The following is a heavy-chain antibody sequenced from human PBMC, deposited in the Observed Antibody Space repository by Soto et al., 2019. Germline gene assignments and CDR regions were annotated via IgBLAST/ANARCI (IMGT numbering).Heavy chain of an antibody. J-gene: IGHJ6*02. CDR3: ARGDGYSNYYYYGMDV. V-gene: IGHV4-59*02. CDR2: IYYSGST. D-gene: IGHD4-4*01. CDR1: GGSVSSYY. Sequence: SETLSLTCTVSGGSVSSYYWSWIRQPPGKGLEWIGYIYYSGSTNYNPSLKSRVTISVDTSKNQFSLKLSSVTAADTAVYYCARGDGYSNYYYYGMDVWGQGTTVTVSS.